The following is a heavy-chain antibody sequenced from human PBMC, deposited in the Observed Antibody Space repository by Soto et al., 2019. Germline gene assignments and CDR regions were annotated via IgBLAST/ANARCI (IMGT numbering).Heavy chain of an antibody. D-gene: IGHD6-19*01. CDR3: ARGVAVGGYYFDS. V-gene: IGHV3-7*01. J-gene: IGHJ4*02. Sequence: GGSLRLSCVASGFTFSRNWMSWVHQAPGKGLEWVANVKQDGSETKYVDSVRGRITISRDNAKNSLYLQINSLRVEDTAVYYCARGVAVGGYYFDSWGQGTLVTVSS. CDR1: GFTFSRNW. CDR2: VKQDGSET.